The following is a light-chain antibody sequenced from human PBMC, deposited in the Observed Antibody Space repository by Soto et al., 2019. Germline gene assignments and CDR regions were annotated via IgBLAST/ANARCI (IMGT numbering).Light chain of an antibody. V-gene: IGLV2-14*01. J-gene: IGLJ3*02. CDR2: DVS. CDR3: SSYTTSSTHWV. CDR1: SSDVGGYNY. Sequence: QSMLTQPASVSGSPGQSITISCTGTSSDVGGYNYVSWYQQHPGKAPKLIIYDVSNRPSGVSNRFSGSKSGNTASLTISGLQAEDEADYYCSSYTTSSTHWVFGGGTKLTVL.